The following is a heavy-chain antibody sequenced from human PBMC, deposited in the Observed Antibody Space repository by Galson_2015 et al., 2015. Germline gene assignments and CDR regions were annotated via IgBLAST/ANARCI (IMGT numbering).Heavy chain of an antibody. CDR1: GGTFSSYA. V-gene: IGHV1-69*13. CDR2: IIPIFGTA. Sequence: SVKVSCKASGGTFSSYAISWVRQAPGQGLEWMGGIIPIFGTANYAQKFQGRVTITADESTSTAYMELSSPRSEDTAVYYCARDQGIVVVPAAMNWFDPWGQGTLVTVSS. J-gene: IGHJ5*02. CDR3: ARDQGIVVVPAAMNWFDP. D-gene: IGHD2-2*01.